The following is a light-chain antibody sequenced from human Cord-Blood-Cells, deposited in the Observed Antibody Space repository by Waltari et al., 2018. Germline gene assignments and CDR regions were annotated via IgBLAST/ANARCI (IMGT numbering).Light chain of an antibody. CDR1: SSDVGGYNL. Sequence: QSALTQPASVSGSPGQSITISCTGTSSDVGGYNLVSWYQQHPGKAPKLMIYEGSKRPSGFSNRFSASKTGNTASLTISGLQAEDEADYYCCSYAGSSTVFGGGTKLTVL. V-gene: IGLV2-23*01. CDR3: CSYAGSSTV. J-gene: IGLJ3*02. CDR2: EGS.